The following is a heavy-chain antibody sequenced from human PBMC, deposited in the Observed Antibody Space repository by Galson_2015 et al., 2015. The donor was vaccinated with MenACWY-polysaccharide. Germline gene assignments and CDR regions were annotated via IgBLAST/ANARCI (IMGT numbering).Heavy chain of an antibody. D-gene: IGHD3-22*01. CDR3: ARLGYYYDSSGYTGFDY. CDR2: IYPGDSDT. J-gene: IGHJ4*02. CDR1: GYSFTSYW. Sequence: QSGAEVKKPGESLTISCKDSGYSFTSYWIGWVRQMPGKGLEWMGIIYPGDSDTRYSPSFQGQVTISADKSISTAYLQWSSLKASDTAMYYCARLGYYYDSSGYTGFDYWGQGTLVTVSS. V-gene: IGHV5-51*03.